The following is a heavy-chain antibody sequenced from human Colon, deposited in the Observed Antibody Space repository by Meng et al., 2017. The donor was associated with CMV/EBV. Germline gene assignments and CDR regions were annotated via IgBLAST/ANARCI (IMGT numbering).Heavy chain of an antibody. D-gene: IGHD3-22*01. V-gene: IGHV1-69*05. CDR1: GDNFISHL. Sequence: SCTVTGDNFISHLLTWVRQASGQGLEWMGGITPALGTPHYAQKFQGRVTIITDESTSTVFMDLNSLTSDDTAFYYCGRGTVSGLPYWGQGTLVTVSS. J-gene: IGHJ4*02. CDR3: GRGTVSGLPY. CDR2: ITPALGTP.